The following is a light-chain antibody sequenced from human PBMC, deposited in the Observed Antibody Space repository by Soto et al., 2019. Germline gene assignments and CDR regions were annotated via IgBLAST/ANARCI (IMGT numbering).Light chain of an antibody. CDR3: QSYDNSLSTYVV. CDR2: GNF. CDR1: SSNIGAGYD. V-gene: IGLV1-40*01. Sequence: QSVLTQPPSVSGAPGQRVTIPCTGTSSNIGAGYDVHWYQQLPGTAPKLLIYGNFNRPSGVPDRFSGSKSGTSASLAITGLQAEDEADYYCQSYDNSLSTYVVFGGGTQLTVL. J-gene: IGLJ2*01.